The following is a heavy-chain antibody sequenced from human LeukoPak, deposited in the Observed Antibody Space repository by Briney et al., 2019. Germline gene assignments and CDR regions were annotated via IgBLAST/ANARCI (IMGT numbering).Heavy chain of an antibody. CDR2: INPNSGGT. CDR3: ARDIGSGWPYYYYYYMDV. CDR1: GYTFTGYY. Sequence: EASVKVSCKASGYTFTGYYMHWVRQAPGQGLEWMGWINPNSGGTNYAQKFQGRVTMTRDTSISTAYMELSRLRSDDTAVYYCARDIGSGWPYYYYYYMDVWGKGTTVTISS. V-gene: IGHV1-2*02. D-gene: IGHD6-19*01. J-gene: IGHJ6*03.